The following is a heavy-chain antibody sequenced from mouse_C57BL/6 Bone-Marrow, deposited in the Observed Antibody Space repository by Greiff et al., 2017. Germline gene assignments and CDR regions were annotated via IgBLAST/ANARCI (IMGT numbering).Heavy chain of an antibody. V-gene: IGHV5-17*01. D-gene: IGHD2-5*01. J-gene: IGHJ4*01. CDR1: GFTFSDYG. Sequence: EVKLVESGGGLVKPGGSLELSCAASGFTFSDYGMHWVRQAPEKGLEWVAYISSGSSTIYYADTVKGRFTISRDNAKNTLFLQMTSLRSEDTAMYYCARGGYSNGSYYAMDYWGQGTSVTVSS. CDR3: ARGGYSNGSYYAMDY. CDR2: ISSGSSTI.